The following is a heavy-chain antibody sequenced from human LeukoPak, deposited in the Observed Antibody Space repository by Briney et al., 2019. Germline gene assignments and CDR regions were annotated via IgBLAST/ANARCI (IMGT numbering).Heavy chain of an antibody. J-gene: IGHJ4*02. CDR2: IYYSGST. CDR3: ARCPYDYGDFGFDY. V-gene: IGHV4-39*01. Sequence: SETLSLTCTVSGGSISSSSYYWGWIRQPPGKGLEWIGSIYYSGSTYYNPSLKSRVTISVDTSKNQFSLKLRSVTAADTAVYYCARCPYDYGDFGFDYWGQGTLVTVSS. CDR1: GGSISSSSYY. D-gene: IGHD4-17*01.